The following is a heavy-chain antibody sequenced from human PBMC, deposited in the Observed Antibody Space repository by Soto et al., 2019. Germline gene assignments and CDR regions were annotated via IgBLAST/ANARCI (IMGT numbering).Heavy chain of an antibody. J-gene: IGHJ6*02. V-gene: IGHV1-18*01. Sequence: ASVKVSCKASGYTFTSYGISWVRQAPGQGLEWMGWISAYNGNTNCAQKFQGRVTMTTDTSTSTAYMELRSLRSDDTAVYYCARRGLSSYYYGMDVWGQGTTVTVSS. CDR1: GYTFTSYG. CDR2: ISAYNGNT. CDR3: ARRGLSSYYYGMDV. D-gene: IGHD2-2*01.